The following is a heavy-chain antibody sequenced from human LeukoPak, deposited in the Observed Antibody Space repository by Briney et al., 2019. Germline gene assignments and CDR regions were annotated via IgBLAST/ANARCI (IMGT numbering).Heavy chain of an antibody. CDR3: ARATRLTRYCSSTSCYPPSGSDV. CDR2: IYYSGST. CDR1: GGSISSYY. J-gene: IGHJ6*02. Sequence: SETLSLTCTVSGGSISSYYWSWIRQPPGKGLEWIGYIYYSGSTNYNPSLKSRVTISVDTSKNQFSLKLSSVTAADTAVYYCARATRLTRYCSSTSCYPPSGSDVWGQGTTVTVSS. V-gene: IGHV4-59*01. D-gene: IGHD2-2*01.